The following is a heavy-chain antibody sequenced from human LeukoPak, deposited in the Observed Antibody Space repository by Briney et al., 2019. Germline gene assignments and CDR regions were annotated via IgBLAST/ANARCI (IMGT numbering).Heavy chain of an antibody. CDR1: GFTFSTYA. J-gene: IGHJ4*02. CDR3: AKIAVAGTSDY. V-gene: IGHV3-23*01. CDR2: ISGSGGNT. D-gene: IGHD6-19*01. Sequence: GGSLRLSCAASGFTFSTYAMSRVRQAPGKGLEWVSAISGSGGNTYYADSVKGRFTISRDNSKNTLYLQMNSLRVEDTAVYYCAKIAVAGTSDYWGQGTLVTVSS.